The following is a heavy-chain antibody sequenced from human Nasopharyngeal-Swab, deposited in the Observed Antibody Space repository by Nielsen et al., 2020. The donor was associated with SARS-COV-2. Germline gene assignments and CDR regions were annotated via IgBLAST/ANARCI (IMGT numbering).Heavy chain of an antibody. CDR2: ISSSGSTR. D-gene: IGHD2-15*01. J-gene: IGHJ4*02. V-gene: IGHV3-48*03. Sequence: GESLKISCAASGFTFSSYEMNWVRQAPGKGLEWVSYISSSGSTRYYADSVKGRFTISRDNSKNTLYLQMNSLRAEDTAVYYCAKDWGYCSGGSCLPVYWGQGTLVTVSS. CDR1: GFTFSSYE. CDR3: AKDWGYCSGGSCLPVY.